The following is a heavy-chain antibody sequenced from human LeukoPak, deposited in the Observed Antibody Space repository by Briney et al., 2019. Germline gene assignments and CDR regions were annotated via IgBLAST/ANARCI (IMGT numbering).Heavy chain of an antibody. CDR2: ISSSSSYI. V-gene: IGHV3-21*01. J-gene: IGHJ6*02. CDR3: ARGRRIAARPSTGHYYGMDV. Sequence: GGSLRLSCAASGFTFSSYSMNWVRQAPGKGLEWVSSISSSSSYIYYADSVKGRFTISRDNAKNSLYLQMNSLRAEDTAVYYCARGRRIAARPSTGHYYGMDVWGQGTTVTVSS. CDR1: GFTFSSYS. D-gene: IGHD6-6*01.